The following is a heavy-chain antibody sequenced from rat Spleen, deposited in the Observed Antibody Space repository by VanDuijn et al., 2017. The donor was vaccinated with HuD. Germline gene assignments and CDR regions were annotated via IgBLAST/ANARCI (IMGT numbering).Heavy chain of an antibody. CDR2: IWNDGGT. CDR3: ARDFEYYDGVMDA. J-gene: IGHJ4*01. D-gene: IGHD1-6*01. CDR1: GFSLTSNS. Sequence: QVQLKESGPGLVQPSQTLSLTCTVSGFSLTSNSVSWVRQPPGKGLEWMGAIWNDGGTDYNSAIKSRLSISRDTSKSQVFLKMNSLQTEDIATYYCARDFEYYDGVMDAWGQGASVTVSS. V-gene: IGHV2-15*01.